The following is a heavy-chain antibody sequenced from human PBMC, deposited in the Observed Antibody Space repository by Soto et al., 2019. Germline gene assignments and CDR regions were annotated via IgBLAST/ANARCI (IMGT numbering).Heavy chain of an antibody. CDR3: TIVRVADSALDH. D-gene: IGHD3-10*02. Sequence: GALRLSCVGSGFMFSNNGMHWVRQTPGKGLEWVAFMSYDGCDTFYDDSVKGRFTIPRDNSKNTLFLHMSNLRAEDTAMYYCTIVRVADSALDHWGQGTLVTVSP. V-gene: IGHV3-30*02. CDR1: GFMFSNNG. J-gene: IGHJ4*02. CDR2: MSYDGCDT.